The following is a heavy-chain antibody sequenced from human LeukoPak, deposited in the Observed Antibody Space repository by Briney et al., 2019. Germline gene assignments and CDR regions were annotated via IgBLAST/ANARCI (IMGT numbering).Heavy chain of an antibody. D-gene: IGHD6-13*01. CDR1: GFTFSSYG. CDR3: AKSSAGKFDY. CDR2: ISYDGSNK. Sequence: GGSLRLSCAASGFTFSSYGMHWVRQAPGKGLEWVAVISYDGSNKYYADSVKGRFTISRDNTKNTLYLQMNSLRAEDTAVYYCAKSSAGKFDYWGQGTLVTVSS. V-gene: IGHV3-30*18. J-gene: IGHJ4*02.